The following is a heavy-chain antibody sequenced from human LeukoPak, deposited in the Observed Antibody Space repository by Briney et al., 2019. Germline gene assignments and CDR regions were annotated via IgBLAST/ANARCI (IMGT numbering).Heavy chain of an antibody. CDR2: ISGSGGST. D-gene: IGHD3-10*01. CDR1: GFTFSSYA. CDR3: AKDLGDYYGSGRGY. J-gene: IGHJ4*02. Sequence: GGSLRLSCAASGFTFSSYAMSXXXQAPGKGLEXVXXISGSGGSTYYADSVKGRFTISRDNSKNTLYLQMNSLRAEDTAVYYCAKDLGDYYGSGRGYWGQGTLVTVSS. V-gene: IGHV3-23*01.